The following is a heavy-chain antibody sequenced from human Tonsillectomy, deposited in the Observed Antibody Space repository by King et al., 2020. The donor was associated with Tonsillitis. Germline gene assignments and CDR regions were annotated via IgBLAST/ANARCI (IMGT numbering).Heavy chain of an antibody. CDR2: IKSTIDGETR. V-gene: IGHV3-15*01. D-gene: IGHD2-2*01. CDR1: GFTFSYAW. J-gene: IGHJ5*01. CDR3: STDWSSSRCYGWALFDS. Sequence: VQLVESGGGLVKPGGSLRLSCAAPGFTFSYAWMNWVRQAQGKGLEWIGCIKSTIDGETRDYAAPVKGRFTISRDESKNTLYLQINSLKTEDTAVYYCSTDWSSSRCYGWALFDSWGQGSLVTVSS.